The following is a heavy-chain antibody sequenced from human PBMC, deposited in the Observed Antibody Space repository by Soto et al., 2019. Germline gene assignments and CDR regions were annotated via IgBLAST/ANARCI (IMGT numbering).Heavy chain of an antibody. CDR1: GFTFSSYE. J-gene: IGHJ4*02. Sequence: PGGSLRLSCAASGFTFSSYEMNWVRQAPGKGLEWVSYISSSGSTIYYADSVKGRFTISRDNAKNSLYLQMNSLRAEDTAVYYCARDPYCYDSSGYPYYFDCWGQGTRVTVSS. CDR3: ARDPYCYDSSGYPYYFDC. D-gene: IGHD3-22*01. V-gene: IGHV3-48*03. CDR2: ISSSGSTI.